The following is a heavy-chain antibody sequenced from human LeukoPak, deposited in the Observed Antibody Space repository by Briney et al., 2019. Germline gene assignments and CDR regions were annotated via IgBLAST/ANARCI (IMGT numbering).Heavy chain of an antibody. J-gene: IGHJ6*04. V-gene: IGHV3-48*04. Sequence: PGGSLRLSCAASEFTFSNYWMNWVRQAPGKGLEWVSYISSSGSTIYYADSVKGRFTISRDNAKNSLYLQMNSLRAEDTAVYYCAKLGITMIGGVWGKGTTVTISS. CDR2: ISSSGSTI. CDR1: EFTFSNYW. CDR3: AKLGITMIGGV. D-gene: IGHD3-10*02.